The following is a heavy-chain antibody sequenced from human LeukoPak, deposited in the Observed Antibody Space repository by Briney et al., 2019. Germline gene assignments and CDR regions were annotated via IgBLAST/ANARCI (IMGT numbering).Heavy chain of an antibody. Sequence: ASVKVSCKASGYTFTSYGISWVRQAPGQGLEWMGWISAYNGNTNYAQKLQGRVTMTTDTSTSTAYMELGSLRSDDTAVYYCARGVRTYYDFWSGYSPADYWGQGTLVTVSS. CDR2: ISAYNGNT. V-gene: IGHV1-18*01. D-gene: IGHD3-3*01. CDR3: ARGVRTYYDFWSGYSPADY. J-gene: IGHJ4*02. CDR1: GYTFTSYG.